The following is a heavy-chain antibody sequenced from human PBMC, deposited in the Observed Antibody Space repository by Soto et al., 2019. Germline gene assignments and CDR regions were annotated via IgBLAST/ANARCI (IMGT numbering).Heavy chain of an antibody. CDR2: IYYSGST. Sequence: QVQLQESGPGLVKPSETLSLTCTVSGGSISSYYWSWIRQPPGKGLEWIGYIYYSGSTNYNPSPHSRVTISVDPSQNLFSLKLSSVTAADTAVYYCARGGWKLFDYWGQGTLVTVSS. V-gene: IGHV4-59*01. CDR3: ARGGWKLFDY. D-gene: IGHD6-19*01. J-gene: IGHJ4*02. CDR1: GGSISSYY.